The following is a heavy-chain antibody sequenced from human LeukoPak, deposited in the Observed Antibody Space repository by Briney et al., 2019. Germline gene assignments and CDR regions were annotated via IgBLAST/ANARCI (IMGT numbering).Heavy chain of an antibody. Sequence: GASVKVSCKASGYTFTGYYMHWVRQAPGQGLEWMGWINPNSGGTNYAQKFQGRVTMTRDTSISTAYMELSRLRSDDTAVYYCARDMKLIAAAGTRRPNWFDPWGQGTQVTVSS. V-gene: IGHV1-2*02. J-gene: IGHJ5*02. CDR3: ARDMKLIAAAGTRRPNWFDP. CDR1: GYTFTGYY. CDR2: INPNSGGT. D-gene: IGHD6-13*01.